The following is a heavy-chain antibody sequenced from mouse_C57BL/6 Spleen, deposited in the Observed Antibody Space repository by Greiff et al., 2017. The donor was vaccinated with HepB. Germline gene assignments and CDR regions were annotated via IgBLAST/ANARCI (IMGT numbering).Heavy chain of an antibody. Sequence: EVQLQQSGPELVKPGASVKISCKASGYTFTDYYMNWVKQSHGKSLEWIGDINPNNGGTSYNQKFKGKATLTVDKSSSTAYMELRSLTSEDSAVYYCARTCITTDGYWYFDVWGTGTTVTVSS. J-gene: IGHJ1*03. CDR3: ARTCITTDGYWYFDV. CDR2: INPNNGGT. V-gene: IGHV1-26*01. D-gene: IGHD1-1*01. CDR1: GYTFTDYY.